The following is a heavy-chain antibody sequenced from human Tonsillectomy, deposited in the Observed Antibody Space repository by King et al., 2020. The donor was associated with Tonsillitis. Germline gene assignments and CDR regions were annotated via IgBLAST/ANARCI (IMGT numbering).Heavy chain of an antibody. CDR3: ARAREDYYDSSGYDY. CDR1: GYTFPTYG. J-gene: IGHJ4*02. CDR2: INAYSGNT. D-gene: IGHD3-22*01. Sequence: QLVQSGAEVKKPGASVKVSCKASGYTFPTYGISWVRQAPGQGLEWMGRINAYSGNTKYAQKLQGRVTMATDTSTSTAYMELRSLRSDDTAVYYCARAREDYYDSSGYDYWGQGTLVTVSS. V-gene: IGHV1-18*04.